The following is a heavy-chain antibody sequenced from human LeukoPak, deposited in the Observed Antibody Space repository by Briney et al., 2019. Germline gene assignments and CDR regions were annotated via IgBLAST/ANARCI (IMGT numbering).Heavy chain of an antibody. CDR1: GFTFSSYS. J-gene: IGHJ4*02. CDR3: AKDRSYYDSGGFRNFDY. V-gene: IGHV3-21*01. Sequence: PGGSLRLSCAASGFTFSSYSMNWVRQAPGKGLEWVSSISSSSSYIYYADSVKGRFTISRDNAKNSLYLQMNSLRAEDTAVYYCAKDRSYYDSGGFRNFDYWGQGTLVTVSS. CDR2: ISSSSSYI. D-gene: IGHD3-22*01.